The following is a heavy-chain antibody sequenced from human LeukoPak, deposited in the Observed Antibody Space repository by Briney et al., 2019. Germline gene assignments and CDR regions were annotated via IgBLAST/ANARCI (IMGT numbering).Heavy chain of an antibody. V-gene: IGHV1-2*02. J-gene: IGHJ5*02. CDR2: INPNSGGT. CDR1: GYTFTGYY. D-gene: IGHD4-17*01. Sequence: ASVKVSCKASGYTFTGYYMHWVRQAPGQGLEWMGWINPNSGGTNYAQKFQGRVSMTRDTSISTAYMELSRLRSDDAAVYYCARDADYGDYSGVWFDPWGQGTLVTVSS. CDR3: ARDADYGDYSGVWFDP.